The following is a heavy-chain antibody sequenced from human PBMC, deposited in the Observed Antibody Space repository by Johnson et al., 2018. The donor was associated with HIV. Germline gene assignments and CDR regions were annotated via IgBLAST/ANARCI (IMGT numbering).Heavy chain of an antibody. J-gene: IGHJ3*02. CDR2: ISSSSSTI. CDR1: GFSFSDYY. CDR3: AKDMCSRSSFYDI. Sequence: QVQLVESGGDLVKPGGSLRLSCAASGFSFSDYYMSWIRRAPGKGLEWVSYISSSSSTIYYGDSVKGRFTISRDNARNSLYLHMNSLRAEDTALYYCAKDMCSRSSFYDIWGQGTMVTVSS. V-gene: IGHV3-11*01. D-gene: IGHD6-6*01.